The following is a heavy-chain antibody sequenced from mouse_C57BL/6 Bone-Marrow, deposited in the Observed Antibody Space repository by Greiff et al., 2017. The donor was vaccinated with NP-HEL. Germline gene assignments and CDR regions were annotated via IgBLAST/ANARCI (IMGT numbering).Heavy chain of an antibody. CDR1: GFSLTSYG. J-gene: IGHJ2*01. CDR2: IWRGGST. D-gene: IGHD2-10*01. CDR3: AKGSYYGNLYYFDY. V-gene: IGHV2-5*01. Sequence: VKLMESGPGLVQPSQSLSITCTVSGFSLTSYGVHWVRQSPGKGLEWLGVIWRGGSTDYNAAFMSRLSITKDNSKSQVFFKMNSLQADDTAIYYCAKGSYYGNLYYFDYWGQGTTLTVSS.